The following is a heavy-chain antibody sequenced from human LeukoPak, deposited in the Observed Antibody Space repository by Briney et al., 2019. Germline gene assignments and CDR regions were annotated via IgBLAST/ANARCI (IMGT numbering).Heavy chain of an antibody. Sequence: GGSLRLSCAASGFTSSSDGMSWVRQAPGKGLEWVSSISASGGGTVYADSVKGRVTISRDNSKNTLYLQMHSLRAEDTAVYSCAKNLLGSEAFSWYFDLWGRGTLVTVSS. CDR3: AKNLLGSEAFSWYFDL. CDR2: ISASGGGT. CDR1: GFTSSSDG. V-gene: IGHV3-23*01. D-gene: IGHD1-26*01. J-gene: IGHJ2*01.